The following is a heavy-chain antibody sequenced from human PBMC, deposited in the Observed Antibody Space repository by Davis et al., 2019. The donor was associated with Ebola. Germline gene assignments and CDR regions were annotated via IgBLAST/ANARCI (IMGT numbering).Heavy chain of an antibody. V-gene: IGHV4-39*01. D-gene: IGHD1-26*01. Sequence: MPGGSLRLSCTVSGGSISSSSYYWGWIRQPPGKGLEWIGSIYYSGSTYYNPSLKSRVTISVDTSKNQFSLKLSSVTAADTAVYYCARTIVGATGGLLDYWGQGTLVTVSS. CDR1: GGSISSSSYY. CDR3: ARTIVGATGGLLDY. CDR2: IYYSGST. J-gene: IGHJ4*02.